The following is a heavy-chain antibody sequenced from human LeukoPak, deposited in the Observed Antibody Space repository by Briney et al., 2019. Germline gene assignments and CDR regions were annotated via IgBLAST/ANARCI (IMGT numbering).Heavy chain of an antibody. CDR1: GYTFTGYY. Sequence: SVKVSCKASGYTFTGYYMHWMRQAPGQGLEWMGRIIPILGIANYAQKFQGRVTITADKSTSTAYMELSSLRSEDTAVYYCARVGDGYKADYFDYWGQGTLVTVSS. CDR3: ARVGDGYKADYFDY. J-gene: IGHJ4*02. CDR2: IIPILGIA. V-gene: IGHV1-69*04. D-gene: IGHD5-24*01.